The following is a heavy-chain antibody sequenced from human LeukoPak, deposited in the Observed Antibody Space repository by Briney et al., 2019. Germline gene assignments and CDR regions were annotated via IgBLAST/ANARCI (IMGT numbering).Heavy chain of an antibody. CDR3: ARGWYSSSAGYFDY. D-gene: IGHD6-6*01. J-gene: IGHJ4*02. CDR1: GYTFTGYY. CDR2: INPNSGGT. Sequence: ASVNVSCKASGYTFTGYYMHWVRQAPGQGLEWMGWINPNSGGTNYAQKFQGWVTMTRDTSISTAYMELSRLRSDDTAVYYCARGWYSSSAGYFDYWGQGTLVTVSS. V-gene: IGHV1-2*04.